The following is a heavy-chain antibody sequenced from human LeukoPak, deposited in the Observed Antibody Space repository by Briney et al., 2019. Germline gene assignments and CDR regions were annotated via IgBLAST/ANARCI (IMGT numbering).Heavy chain of an antibody. CDR2: ISGSGGGT. Sequence: GSLRLSCSVSGITLSNYGMSWVRQAPGKGLEWVAGISGSGGGTNYADSVKGRFTISRDNPKNTLYLQMNSLRAEDTAVYFCAKRGVVIRVILVGFHKEAYYFDSWGQGALVTVSS. V-gene: IGHV3-23*01. J-gene: IGHJ4*02. D-gene: IGHD2-21*01. CDR1: GITLSNYG. CDR3: AKRGVVIRVILVGFHKEAYYFDS.